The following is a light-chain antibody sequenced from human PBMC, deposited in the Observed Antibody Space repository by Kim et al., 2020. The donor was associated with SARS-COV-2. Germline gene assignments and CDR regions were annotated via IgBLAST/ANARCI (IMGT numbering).Light chain of an antibody. CDR2: DAS. J-gene: IGKJ4*01. CDR3: QQRDNWVALT. V-gene: IGKV3-11*01. CDR1: QRINNY. Sequence: LSPGERASLSCRASQRINNYLAWYQQKPGQAPRLIIYDASNRAPGIPDRFSGSGFGTDFTLTINGLEPEDFAVYYCQQRDNWVALTFGGGTTVEIK.